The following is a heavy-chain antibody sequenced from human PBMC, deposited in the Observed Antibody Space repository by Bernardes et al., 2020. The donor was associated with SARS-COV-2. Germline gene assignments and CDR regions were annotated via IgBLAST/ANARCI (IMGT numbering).Heavy chain of an antibody. Sequence: ASVKVYCRASGYTFSAYYLHWVRQAPGQGLEWMGWISPSGATDFAQTFRDRVTVSRDTSISTAYMELSRLTSDDTALYYCTRDYPRGNVFDIWGQGTMVTVSS. CDR2: ISPSGAT. CDR1: GYTFSAYY. V-gene: IGHV1-2*02. D-gene: IGHD3-16*01. CDR3: TRDYPRGNVFDI. J-gene: IGHJ3*02.